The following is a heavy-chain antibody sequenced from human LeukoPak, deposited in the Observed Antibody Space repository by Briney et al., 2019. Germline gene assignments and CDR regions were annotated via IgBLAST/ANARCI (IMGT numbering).Heavy chain of an antibody. CDR2: IHHGGST. Sequence: GSLRLSCAASGLTLSSHWMSWVRQAPGKGLEWIGEIHHGGSTNYNPSLKSRVTISIDKSKNQFSLKMSSVTAADTAVYYCARSRDTTNYYGMDVWGQGTTVTVSS. J-gene: IGHJ6*02. D-gene: IGHD1-26*01. V-gene: IGHV4-4*02. CDR3: ARSRDTTNYYGMDV. CDR1: GLTLSSHW.